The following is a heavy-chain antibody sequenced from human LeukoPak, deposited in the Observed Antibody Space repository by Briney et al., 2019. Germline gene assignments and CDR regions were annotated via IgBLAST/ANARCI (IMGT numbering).Heavy chain of an antibody. CDR3: AKGNYYFDY. CDR1: GGSISSSSYY. J-gene: IGHJ4*02. V-gene: IGHV4-39*07. CDR2: IYYSGST. Sequence: KTSETLSLTCTVSGGSISSSSYYWGWIRQPPGKGLEWIGSIYYSGSTYYNPSLKSRVTISVDTSKNQFSLKLSSVTAADTAVYYCAKGNYYFDYWGQGTLVTVSS.